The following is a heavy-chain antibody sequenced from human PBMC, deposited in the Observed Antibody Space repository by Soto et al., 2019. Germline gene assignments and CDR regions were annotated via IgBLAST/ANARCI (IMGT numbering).Heavy chain of an antibody. D-gene: IGHD6-6*01. Sequence: ASVKVSCKASGYTFTSYAMHWVRQAPGQRLEWMGWISADNGNTKYAQKLQGRVTMTTDTSTSTAYMELRSLRSDDTAVYYCARVFAAARPIVDYWGQGTLVTVSS. CDR1: GYTFTSYA. CDR3: ARVFAAARPIVDY. CDR2: ISADNGNT. V-gene: IGHV1-18*01. J-gene: IGHJ4*02.